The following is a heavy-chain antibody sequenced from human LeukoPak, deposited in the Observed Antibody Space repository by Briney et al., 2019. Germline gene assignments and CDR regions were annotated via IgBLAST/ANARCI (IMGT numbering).Heavy chain of an antibody. Sequence: GGSLRLSCAASGFTFSSYAMHWVRQAQGKGLGWVEVISYDGSNKYYADSVKGRFTISRDNSKNTLYLQMNSLRAEDTAVYYCARDRYSSGWTLSYYYYYGMDVWGQGTTVTVSS. D-gene: IGHD6-19*01. V-gene: IGHV3-30-3*01. J-gene: IGHJ6*02. CDR3: ARDRYSSGWTLSYYYYYGMDV. CDR1: GFTFSSYA. CDR2: ISYDGSNK.